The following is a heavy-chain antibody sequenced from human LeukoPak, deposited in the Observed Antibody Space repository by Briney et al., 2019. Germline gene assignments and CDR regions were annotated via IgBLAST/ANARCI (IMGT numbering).Heavy chain of an antibody. CDR2: INHSGST. CDR3: AREGDDSSGGYPYFDY. D-gene: IGHD3-22*01. Sequence: SETLSLTCAVYGGSFSGYYWSWIRQPPGKGLEWIGEINHSGSTNYNPSLKSRVTISVDTSKNQFSLKLSSVTAADTAVYYCAREGDDSSGGYPYFDYWGQGTLVTVSS. V-gene: IGHV4-34*01. CDR1: GGSFSGYY. J-gene: IGHJ4*02.